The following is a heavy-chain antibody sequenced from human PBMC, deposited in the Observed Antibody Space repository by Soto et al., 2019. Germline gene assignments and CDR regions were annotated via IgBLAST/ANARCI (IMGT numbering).Heavy chain of an antibody. V-gene: IGHV3-23*01. CDR1: GFTFSTFS. D-gene: IGHD4-4*01. CDR3: AKDPAGKGNYEGIFDS. Sequence: VQLLQSGGGLVQPGGSLRLSCEASGFTFSTFSMSWVRQSPGKGLEWVSAISGSGDYTSNADSVKGRVTLSRDNSKNTLDLQMNNLRAENAAMYYCAKDPAGKGNYEGIFDSWGQGTLVTVSS. CDR2: ISGSGDYT. J-gene: IGHJ4*02.